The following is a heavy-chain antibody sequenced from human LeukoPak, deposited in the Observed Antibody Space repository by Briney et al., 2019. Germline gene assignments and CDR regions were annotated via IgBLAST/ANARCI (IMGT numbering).Heavy chain of an antibody. CDR3: ARDGGWAGYLDM. CDR1: GSTVSNHH. D-gene: IGHD3-16*01. V-gene: IGHV3-53*01. J-gene: IGHJ3*02. CDR2: IFSGGNT. Sequence: GGSLRPSCGASGSTVSNHHMSWVRQTPGKGLEWVSVIFSGGNTYYTDSVKGRLTISRDNSKNTLYLQMNRLRAEDTAVYYWARDGGWAGYLDMWGEGGMVTVSS.